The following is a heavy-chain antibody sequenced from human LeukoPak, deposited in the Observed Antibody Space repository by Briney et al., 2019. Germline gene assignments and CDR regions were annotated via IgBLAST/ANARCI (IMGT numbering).Heavy chain of an antibody. CDR1: GGSISNSNYY. Sequence: PSETLSLTCTVSGGSISNSNYYWGWIRQPPGKGLEWIGNIYYSGSTYYNPSLRSRVTISVDTSKNQFSLKLSSVTAADTAVYYCARPPGIAAAWFDPWGQGTLVTVSS. J-gene: IGHJ5*02. V-gene: IGHV4-39*01. CDR2: IYYSGST. D-gene: IGHD6-13*01. CDR3: ARPPGIAAAWFDP.